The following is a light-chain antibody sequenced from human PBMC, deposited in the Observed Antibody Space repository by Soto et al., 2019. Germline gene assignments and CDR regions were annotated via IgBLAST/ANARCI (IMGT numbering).Light chain of an antibody. CDR2: DVS. CDR3: SSSTTGRTPVV. J-gene: IGLJ2*01. V-gene: IGLV2-14*01. CDR1: SSDVGGYNY. Sequence: QSVLTQPASVSGSPGQSITISCTGTSSDVGGYNYVSWYQQHPGKAPKFMIYDVSNRPSGVSDRFSGSKSGNTASLTISGLQAEDEADYYCSSSTTGRTPVVFGGGTKLTVL.